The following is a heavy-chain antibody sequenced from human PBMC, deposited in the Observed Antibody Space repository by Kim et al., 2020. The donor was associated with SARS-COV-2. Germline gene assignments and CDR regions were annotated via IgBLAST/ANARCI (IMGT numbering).Heavy chain of an antibody. CDR3: ARPRGYSGYAESFDY. V-gene: IGHV5-51*01. D-gene: IGHD5-12*01. CDR2: IYPGDSDT. J-gene: IGHJ4*02. CDR1: GYSFTSYW. Sequence: GESLKISCKGSGYSFTSYWIGWVRHMPGKGLEWMGIIYPGDSDTRYSPSFQCQVTISADKSISTAYLQWSSLKASDTAMYYCARPRGYSGYAESFDYWGQGTLVTVSS.